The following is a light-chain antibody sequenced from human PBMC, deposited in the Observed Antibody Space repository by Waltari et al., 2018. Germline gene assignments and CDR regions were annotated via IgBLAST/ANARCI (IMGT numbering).Light chain of an antibody. CDR3: QQSYTIPLT. Sequence: DIQMTQSPSSLSASVGDRVTITCRASQSVSIYLNWYPQKPGKAPKRLIYAAANLQSGVPSRFSGSGSGTDFTLTVSSLQPEDFASYFCQQSYTIPLTFGGGTKVEI. CDR1: QSVSIY. CDR2: AAA. V-gene: IGKV1-39*01. J-gene: IGKJ4*01.